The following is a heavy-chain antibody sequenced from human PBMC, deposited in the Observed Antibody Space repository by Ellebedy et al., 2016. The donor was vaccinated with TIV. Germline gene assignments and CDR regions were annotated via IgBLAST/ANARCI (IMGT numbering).Heavy chain of an antibody. J-gene: IGHJ3*02. D-gene: IGHD3-3*01. CDR2: ISGSGGST. Sequence: GGSLRLSXAASGFTFSSYAMSWVRQAPGKGLEWVSAISGSGGSTYYADSVKGRFTISRDNSKNTLYLQMNSLRAEDTAVYYCAKGSGTIFGVVMKDDAFDIWGQGTMVTVSS. CDR3: AKGSGTIFGVVMKDDAFDI. CDR1: GFTFSSYA. V-gene: IGHV3-23*01.